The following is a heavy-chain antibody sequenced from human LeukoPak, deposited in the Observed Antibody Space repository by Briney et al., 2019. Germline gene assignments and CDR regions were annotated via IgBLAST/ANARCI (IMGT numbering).Heavy chain of an antibody. CDR2: ISGSGGST. V-gene: IGHV3-23*01. Sequence: GGSLRLSCAASGFTFSIYAVSWVRQAPGKGLGWGSAISGSGGSTYYADSVKGRFTISRDNSKNTLYLQMNSLRAEDTAVYYCAKEGIAAAPFDYWGQGTLVTVSS. CDR3: AKEGIAAAPFDY. D-gene: IGHD6-13*01. CDR1: GFTFSIYA. J-gene: IGHJ4*02.